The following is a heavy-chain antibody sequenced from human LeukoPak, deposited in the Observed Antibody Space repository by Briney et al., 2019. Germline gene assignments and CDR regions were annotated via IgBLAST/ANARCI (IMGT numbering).Heavy chain of an antibody. Sequence: PSETLSLTFSVPGRSISSSSYYSGWIRQAPGKGLDWIASIYYIVSTQNNTFLKSRVSISVDTSKNQFSLKLSSVTAADTAVYYCARQLGYCSSTSCYADKVDYWGQGTLVTVSS. CDR1: GRSISSSSYY. V-gene: IGHV4-39*01. J-gene: IGHJ4*02. D-gene: IGHD2-2*01. CDR2: IYYIVST. CDR3: ARQLGYCSSTSCYADKVDY.